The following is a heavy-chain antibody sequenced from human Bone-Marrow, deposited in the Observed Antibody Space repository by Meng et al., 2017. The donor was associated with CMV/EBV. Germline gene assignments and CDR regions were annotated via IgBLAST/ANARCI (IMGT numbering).Heavy chain of an antibody. CDR3: AANGGASGDAFDI. V-gene: IGHV1-46*01. CDR2: INPSGGST. D-gene: IGHD6-25*01. J-gene: IGHJ3*02. Sequence: ASVKVSCKASGGTFSSYAISWVRQAPGQGLEWMGWINPSGGSTSYAQKFQGRVTMTRDTSTSTVYMELSSLRSEDTAVYYCAANGGASGDAFDIWGQGTMVTVSS. CDR1: GGTFSSYA.